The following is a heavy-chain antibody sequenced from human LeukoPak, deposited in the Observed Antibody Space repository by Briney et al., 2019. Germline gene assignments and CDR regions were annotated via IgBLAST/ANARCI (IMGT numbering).Heavy chain of an antibody. CDR2: ISSSGANA. Sequence: PGGSLTLSCAASGFTFRDAAMTSVRQAPGKGLGWVSLISSSGANAYYADSVKGRFTISRDNSKNTLYLQMNNLRGEDTAEYYCAKDMELASWGQGTLVTVSS. J-gene: IGHJ5*02. CDR1: GFTFRDAA. D-gene: IGHD1-26*01. V-gene: IGHV3-23*01. CDR3: AKDMELAS.